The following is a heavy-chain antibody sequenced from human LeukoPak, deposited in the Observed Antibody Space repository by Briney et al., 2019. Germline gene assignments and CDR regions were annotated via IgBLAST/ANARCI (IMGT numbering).Heavy chain of an antibody. CDR2: INPSGGST. CDR1: GGTFSSYA. Sequence: ASVKVSCKASGGTFSSYAISWVRQAPGQGLEWMGIINPSGGSTSYAQKFQGRVTMTRDMSTSTVYMELSSLRSEDTAVYYCARSNRFDPWGQGTLVTVSS. J-gene: IGHJ5*02. CDR3: ARSNRFDP. V-gene: IGHV1-46*01.